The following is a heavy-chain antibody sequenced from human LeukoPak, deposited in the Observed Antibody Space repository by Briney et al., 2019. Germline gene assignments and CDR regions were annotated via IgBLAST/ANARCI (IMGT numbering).Heavy chain of an antibody. V-gene: IGHV4-59*01. CDR1: GGSICSYF. CDR3: ARPLRYFLANDAFDI. D-gene: IGHD3-9*01. J-gene: IGHJ3*02. CDR2: ISNTANT. Sequence: KPPGAPSVTRTVSGGSICSYFWNLIPQPPRERLGFIGYISNTANTKYSPSLLSRVTISVDKSKNHVSLKLSSVKAADTAMYYCARPLRYFLANDAFDIWGQGTMVTVSS.